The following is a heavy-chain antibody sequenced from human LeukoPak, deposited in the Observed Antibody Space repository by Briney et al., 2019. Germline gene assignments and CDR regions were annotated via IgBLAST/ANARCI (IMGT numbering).Heavy chain of an antibody. D-gene: IGHD3-10*01. CDR3: ARGTNYYGSGSLHYYYYGMDV. Sequence: PSETLSLTCAVYGGSFSGYYWSWIRQPPGKGLGWIGEINHSGSTNYNPSLKSRVTISVDTSKNQFPLKLSSVTAADTAVYYCARGTNYYGSGSLHYYYYGMDVWGQGTTVTVSS. CDR1: GGSFSGYY. J-gene: IGHJ6*02. CDR2: INHSGST. V-gene: IGHV4-34*01.